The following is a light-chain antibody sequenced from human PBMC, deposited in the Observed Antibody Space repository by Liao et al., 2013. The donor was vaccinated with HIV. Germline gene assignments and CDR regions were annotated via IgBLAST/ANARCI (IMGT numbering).Light chain of an antibody. CDR3: QVWDSSSDHRV. V-gene: IGLV3-21*01. Sequence: SYELTQPPSVSVARGKTATITCGGNNIGNKKVHWYQQQPGRAPVVVIFYNNERPSGISERFSGSNSGNTATLTISRVEAGDEADYYCQVWDSSSDHRVFGTGTKVTVL. J-gene: IGLJ1*01. CDR2: YNN. CDR1: NIGNKK.